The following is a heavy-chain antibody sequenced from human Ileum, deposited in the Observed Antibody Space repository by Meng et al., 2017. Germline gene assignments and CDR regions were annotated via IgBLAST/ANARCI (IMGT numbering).Heavy chain of an antibody. V-gene: IGHV1-18*01. D-gene: IGHD3-10*01. CDR2: ISAYNGNT. J-gene: IGHJ6*02. CDR3: ARDGHYYGSGSYKYYYYGMDV. Sequence: ASVKVSCKASGYTFTSSGISWVRQAPGQGLEWMGWISAYNGNTNYAQKLQGRVTMTTDTSTSTAYMELRSLRSDDTAVYYCARDGHYYGSGSYKYYYYGMDVWGQGTTVTVSS. CDR1: GYTFTSSG.